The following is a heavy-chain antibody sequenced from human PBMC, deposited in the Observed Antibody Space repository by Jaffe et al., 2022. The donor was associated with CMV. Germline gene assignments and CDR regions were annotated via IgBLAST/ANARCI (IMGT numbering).Heavy chain of an antibody. Sequence: EVQLVESGGGLVKPGGSLRLSCAASGFTFSSYSMNWVRQAPGKGLEWVSSISSSSSYIYYADSVKGRFTISRDNAKNSLYLQMNSLRAEDTAVYYCARLQTYPPTVVPAAIAYYYGMDVWGQGTTVTVSS. D-gene: IGHD2-2*01. J-gene: IGHJ6*02. CDR3: ARLQTYPPTVVPAAIAYYYGMDV. CDR1: GFTFSSYS. V-gene: IGHV3-21*01. CDR2: ISSSSSYI.